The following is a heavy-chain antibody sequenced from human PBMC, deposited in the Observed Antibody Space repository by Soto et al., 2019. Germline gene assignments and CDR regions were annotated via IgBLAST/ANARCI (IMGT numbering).Heavy chain of an antibody. CDR2: TSYDGSNK. Sequence: PGGSLRLSCAASGFTFSSYAMHWVRQAPGKGLEWVAVTSYDGSNKYYADSVKSRFTISRDNSKNTLYLQMNSLRAEDTAVYYCARDYYDSSGFPWFDPWGQGTLVTVSS. J-gene: IGHJ5*02. V-gene: IGHV3-30-3*01. D-gene: IGHD3-22*01. CDR1: GFTFSSYA. CDR3: ARDYYDSSGFPWFDP.